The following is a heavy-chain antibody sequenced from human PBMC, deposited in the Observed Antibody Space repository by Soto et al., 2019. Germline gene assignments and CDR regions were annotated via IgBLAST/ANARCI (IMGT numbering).Heavy chain of an antibody. J-gene: IGHJ4*02. V-gene: IGHV4-34*01. CDR3: ARGRKDYSSSWYVD. D-gene: IGHD6-13*01. CDR2: INHSGST. CDR1: GGSFSGYY. Sequence: LSLTCAVYGGSFSGYYWSWIRQPPGKGLEWIGEINHSGSTNYNPSLKSRVTISVDTSKNQFSLKLSSVTAADTAVYYCARGRKDYSSSWYVDWGQGTLVTVSS.